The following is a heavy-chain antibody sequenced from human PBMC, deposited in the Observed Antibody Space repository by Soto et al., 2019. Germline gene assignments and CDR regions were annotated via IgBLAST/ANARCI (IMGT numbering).Heavy chain of an antibody. Sequence: EVQLVESGGGLVQPGGSLTLSCAASGFTFSRYCMYWVRQAPGKGLVWVSRINSDGSDTSNAGSVKGRFTISRDNAKNKLYLQMNSLRAEDTAVYYCARVEDFWGGYYSSMDVWGKGTRVTVSS. CDR1: GFTFSRYC. D-gene: IGHD3-3*01. V-gene: IGHV3-74*01. CDR2: INSDGSDT. J-gene: IGHJ6*03. CDR3: ARVEDFWGGYYSSMDV.